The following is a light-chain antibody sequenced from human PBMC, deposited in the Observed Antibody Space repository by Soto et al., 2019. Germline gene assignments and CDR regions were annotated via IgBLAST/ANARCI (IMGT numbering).Light chain of an antibody. Sequence: EIVLTQSPDTLSLSPGERATLSCRASQSVSSSYLAWYQQKPGQAARLLIYGASSRATGIPDRFSGSRSGTAFTLTISRLDPEDSAVYYCHQYDSSPLTFGQGTQVDIK. CDR3: HQYDSSPLT. V-gene: IGKV3-20*01. J-gene: IGKJ1*01. CDR2: GAS. CDR1: QSVSSSY.